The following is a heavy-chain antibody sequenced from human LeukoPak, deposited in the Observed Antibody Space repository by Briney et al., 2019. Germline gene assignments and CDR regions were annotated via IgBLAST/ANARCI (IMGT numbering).Heavy chain of an antibody. CDR1: GFTFSSYA. CDR3: ARSPRGAYCGGDCFYAFDI. J-gene: IGHJ3*02. Sequence: PGGSLRLSCAASGFTFSSYAMNWVRQAPGKGLEWVSAISGSGGGTYYADSVKGRFTISRDNAKNSLYLQMNSLRAEDTAVYYCARSPRGAYCGGDCFYAFDIWGQGTMATVSS. D-gene: IGHD2-21*02. V-gene: IGHV3-23*01. CDR2: ISGSGGGT.